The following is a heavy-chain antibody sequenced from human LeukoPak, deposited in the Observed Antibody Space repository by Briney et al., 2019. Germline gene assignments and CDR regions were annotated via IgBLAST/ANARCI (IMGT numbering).Heavy chain of an antibody. CDR3: ARTYYDILTGYSLYYYYYYGMDV. Sequence: ASVKVSCKASGYTFTGYYMHWVRQAPGQGLEWMGRINPNSGGTNYAQKFQGRVTMTRDTSISTAYMELSRLRSDDTAVYYCARTYYDILTGYSLYYYYYYGMDVWGQGTTVTVSS. V-gene: IGHV1-2*06. CDR1: GYTFTGYY. J-gene: IGHJ6*02. CDR2: INPNSGGT. D-gene: IGHD3-9*01.